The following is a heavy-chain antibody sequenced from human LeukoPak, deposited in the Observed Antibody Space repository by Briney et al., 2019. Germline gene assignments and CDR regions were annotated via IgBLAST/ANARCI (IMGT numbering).Heavy chain of an antibody. J-gene: IGHJ6*03. Sequence: GGSLRLSCAASGFTFSSYEMNWVRQAPGKGLEWVSYISSSGSTIYYADSVKGRFTISRDNAKNSLYLQMNSLRAEDTAVYYCARDRIQLWFHYMDVWGKGTTITVSS. CDR3: ARDRIQLWFHYMDV. CDR2: ISSSGSTI. D-gene: IGHD5-18*01. V-gene: IGHV3-48*03. CDR1: GFTFSSYE.